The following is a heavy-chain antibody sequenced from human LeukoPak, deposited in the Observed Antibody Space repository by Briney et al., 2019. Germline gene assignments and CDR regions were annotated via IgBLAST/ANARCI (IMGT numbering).Heavy chain of an antibody. J-gene: IGHJ3*02. CDR1: GFTFSSYS. CDR2: ISSSGSTI. CDR3: ARDERWGDYGDYRGAFDI. Sequence: GGSLRLSCAASGFTFSSYSMNWVRQAPGKGLEWVSYISSSGSTIYYADSVKGRFTISRDNAKNSLYLQMNSLRAEDTAVYYCARDERWGDYGDYRGAFDIWGQGTMVTVSS. D-gene: IGHD4-17*01. V-gene: IGHV3-48*04.